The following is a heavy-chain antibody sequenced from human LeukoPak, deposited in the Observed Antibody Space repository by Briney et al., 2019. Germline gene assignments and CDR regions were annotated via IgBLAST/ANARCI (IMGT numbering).Heavy chain of an antibody. CDR2: IVNSGGST. V-gene: IGHV3-23*01. CDR1: GFTFSNYA. J-gene: IGHJ4*02. CDR3: AKDRAGYSYGMFDS. Sequence: GGSLRLSCVASGFTFSNYAMSWVRQAPGKGLEWVSGIVNSGGSTYYADSVRGRLTISRDNSKKTVYLQMGSLRGDDTAIYYCAKDRAGYSYGMFDSWGQGTLVTVSS. D-gene: IGHD5-18*01.